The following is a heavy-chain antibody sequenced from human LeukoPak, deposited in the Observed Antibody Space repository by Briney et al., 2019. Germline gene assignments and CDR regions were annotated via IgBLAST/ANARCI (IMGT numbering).Heavy chain of an antibody. CDR1: GFTFSSYA. D-gene: IGHD5-18*01. J-gene: IGHJ4*02. Sequence: GGSLRLSCAASGFTFSSYAMHWVRQAPGKGLEYVSAISSNGGSTYYANSVKGRFTISRDNSKNTLYLQMGSLRAEDMAVYYCARDTLIYTAMVTNSDYWGQGTLVTVSS. CDR2: ISSNGGST. CDR3: ARDTLIYTAMVTNSDY. V-gene: IGHV3-64*01.